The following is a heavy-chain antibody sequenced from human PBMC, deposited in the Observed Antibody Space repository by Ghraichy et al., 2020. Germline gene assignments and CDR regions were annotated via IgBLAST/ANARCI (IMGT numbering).Heavy chain of an antibody. CDR1: GFIFSNYW. CDR3: ARVGRRYYYYGIDV. J-gene: IGHJ6*02. CDR2: IKQDGSEE. V-gene: IGHV3-7*03. Sequence: GGSLRLSCATSGFIFSNYWMTWVRQAPGKGLEWVATIKQDGSEEYYVDSVRGRFSISRDNARNSVDLQMNSLRAEDTAVYYCARVGRRYYYYGIDVWGQGTSVTVSS.